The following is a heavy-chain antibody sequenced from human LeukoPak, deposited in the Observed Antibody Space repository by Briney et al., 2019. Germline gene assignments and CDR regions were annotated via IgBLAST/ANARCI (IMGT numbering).Heavy chain of an antibody. J-gene: IGHJ6*02. CDR3: ARVTGYSSSWYKRSYYYGMDV. D-gene: IGHD6-13*01. V-gene: IGHV4-4*02. CDR1: GGSISSSNW. Sequence: PSETLSLTCAVSGGSISSSNWWSWVRQPPGMGLEWIGEIYHSGSTNYNPSLKSRVTISVDKSKNQFSLKLSSVTAADTAVYYCARVTGYSSSWYKRSYYYGMDVWGQGTTVTVSS. CDR2: IYHSGST.